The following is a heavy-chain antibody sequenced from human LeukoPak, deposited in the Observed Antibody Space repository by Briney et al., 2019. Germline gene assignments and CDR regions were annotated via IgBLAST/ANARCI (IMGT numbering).Heavy chain of an antibody. CDR2: ISAYNGNT. J-gene: IGHJ5*02. CDR1: GYTFTSYG. Sequence: GASVKVSCKASGYTFTSYGISWVRQAPGQGLEWMGWISAYNGNTNYAQKLQGRVTMTTDTSTSTAYMELRSLRSDDTAVYYCAREDYDFWSGSNGHNWFDPWGQGTLVTVSS. D-gene: IGHD3-3*01. V-gene: IGHV1-18*01. CDR3: AREDYDFWSGSNGHNWFDP.